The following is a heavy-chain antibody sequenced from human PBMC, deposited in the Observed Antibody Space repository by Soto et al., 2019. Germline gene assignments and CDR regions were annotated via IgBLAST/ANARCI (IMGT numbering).Heavy chain of an antibody. CDR2: ISSKSAGGTA. D-gene: IGHD1-26*01. CDR1: GFTLSNSW. V-gene: IGHV3-15*01. J-gene: IGHJ6*04. Sequence: EVQLVESGGGLVKPGGSLRLSCAASGFTLSNSWMRWVRQAPGKGLEWIGRISSKSAGGTAVYAAPVKGRFTISRDDSENTLDLQMNSLKTEDAGVYYCTKLSVWGKGATVTVSS. CDR3: TKLSV.